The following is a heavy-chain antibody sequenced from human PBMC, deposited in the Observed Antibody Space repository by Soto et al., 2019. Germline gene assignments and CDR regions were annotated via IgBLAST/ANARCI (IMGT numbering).Heavy chain of an antibody. J-gene: IGHJ6*02. Sequence: PGGFLRLSCAASGFTFSSYARHWVRQAPGKGLEWVAVISYDGSNKYYADSVKGRFTISRDNSKNTLYLQMNSLRAEDTAVYYCARDPSQMVRGVTTKFYYYYGMDVWGQGTTVTVSS. V-gene: IGHV3-30-3*01. CDR2: ISYDGSNK. D-gene: IGHD3-10*01. CDR1: GFTFSSYA. CDR3: ARDPSQMVRGVTTKFYYYYGMDV.